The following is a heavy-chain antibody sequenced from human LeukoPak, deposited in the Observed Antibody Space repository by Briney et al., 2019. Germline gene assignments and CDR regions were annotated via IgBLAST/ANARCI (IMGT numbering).Heavy chain of an antibody. CDR1: GGSISSYY. V-gene: IGHV4-59*08. CDR2: IYYSGST. CDR3: ARRRYGGNWDAFDI. D-gene: IGHD4-23*01. J-gene: IGHJ3*02. Sequence: SETLSLTCTVSGGSISSYYWSWLRQPPGKGLEWIGYIYYSGSTNSNPSLKSRVTISVDTSKNQFSLKLSSVTAADTAVYYCARRRYGGNWDAFDIWGQGTMVTVSS.